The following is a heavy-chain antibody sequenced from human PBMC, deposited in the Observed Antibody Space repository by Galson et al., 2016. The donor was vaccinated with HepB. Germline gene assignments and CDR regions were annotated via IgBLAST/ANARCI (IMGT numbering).Heavy chain of an antibody. CDR3: ATGIVVAGKYYYYYMDV. V-gene: IGHV4-39*01. CDR2: IYSSEGT. D-gene: IGHD6-19*01. CDR1: GGSISSDYY. J-gene: IGHJ6*03. Sequence: SETLSLTCIVSGGSISSDYYWGWIRQPPGRGLEWIGSIYSSEGTYYNPSLKSRVTISVDTSKNQFSLRLNSVTAADTGVYYCATGIVVAGKYYYYYMDVWG.